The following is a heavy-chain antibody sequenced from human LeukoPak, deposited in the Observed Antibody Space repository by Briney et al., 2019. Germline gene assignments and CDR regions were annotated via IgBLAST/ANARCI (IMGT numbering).Heavy chain of an antibody. CDR2: INPGDSDT. Sequence: KHGESLKISCKDSGYSFTNYWIGWLRQMPGKGVEWRGIINPGDSDTRYSPSFQGQVTISADKSLSTVYLQWSSLKASDTCASCDARPKYGRYDILTDYENDDWRKGPLVPVSS. D-gene: IGHD3-9*01. J-gene: IGHJ4*01. CDR3: ARPKYGRYDILTDYENDD. CDR1: GYSFTNYW. V-gene: IGHV5-51*01.